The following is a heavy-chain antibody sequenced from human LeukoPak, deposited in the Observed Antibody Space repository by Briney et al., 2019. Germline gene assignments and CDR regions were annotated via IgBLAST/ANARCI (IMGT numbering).Heavy chain of an antibody. CDR3: ARVLGGGSRSFWFDP. J-gene: IGHJ5*02. V-gene: IGHV1-18*01. Sequence: GASVKVSCKASGYTFTSYGISWVRQAPGQGLEWMGWISAYNGNTNYAQKLQGRVTMTTGTSTGTAYMELRSLRSDDTAVYYCARVLGGGSRSFWFDPRGQGTLVTVSS. D-gene: IGHD2-15*01. CDR2: ISAYNGNT. CDR1: GYTFTSYG.